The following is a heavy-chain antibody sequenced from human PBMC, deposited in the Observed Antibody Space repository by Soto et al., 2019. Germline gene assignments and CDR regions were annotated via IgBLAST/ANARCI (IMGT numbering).Heavy chain of an antibody. J-gene: IGHJ2*01. CDR2: IYYSGST. D-gene: IGHD2-15*01. CDR1: GGSVSSGSYY. CDR3: ARDCSGGSCYDRAYWYFDL. V-gene: IGHV4-61*01. Sequence: QVQLQESGPGLVKPSETLSLTCTVSGGSVSSGSYYWSWTRQPPGKGLEWIGYIYYSGSTNYNPPLKSRVTISVDTSKNQFSLKLSSVTAADTAVYYCARDCSGGSCYDRAYWYFDLWGRGTLVTVSS.